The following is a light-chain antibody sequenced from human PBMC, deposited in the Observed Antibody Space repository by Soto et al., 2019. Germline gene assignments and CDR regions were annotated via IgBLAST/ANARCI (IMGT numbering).Light chain of an antibody. CDR1: SSDVGGYNY. CDR2: EVS. V-gene: IGLV2-8*01. CDR3: SSYAGSNNFV. Sequence: QSVLPQPPSASGSPGQSVTISCSGTSSDVGGYNYVSWHQQHPGKAPKLMIYEVSKRPSGVPDRFSGSKSGNTASLIVSGLQAEDEADYYCSSYAGSNNFVFGTGTKVT. J-gene: IGLJ1*01.